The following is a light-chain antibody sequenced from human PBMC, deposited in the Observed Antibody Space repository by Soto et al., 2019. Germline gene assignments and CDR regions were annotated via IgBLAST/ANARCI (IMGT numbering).Light chain of an antibody. CDR3: QQYDSSPLT. V-gene: IGKV3-20*01. J-gene: IGKJ4*01. Sequence: EIVLTQSPGTLSLSPGERATLSCRASQSISSSYLAWYQQKPGQAPRLLIYVASSRATGIPDRFSGSGSGTDFTLTISRLEPEDCAVYYCQQYDSSPLTFGGGTKVEIK. CDR2: VAS. CDR1: QSISSSY.